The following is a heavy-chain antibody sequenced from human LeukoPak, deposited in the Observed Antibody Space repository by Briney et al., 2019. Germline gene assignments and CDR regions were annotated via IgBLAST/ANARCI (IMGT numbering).Heavy chain of an antibody. V-gene: IGHV1-69*05. Sequence: ASVKVSCKASGGTFSSYAISWVRQAPGQGLEWMGGIIPIFGTANYAQKFQGIVTITTDESTSTAYMELSSLRSEDTAVYYCASLGHYDSSGYYFDYWGQGTLVTVSS. CDR1: GGTFSSYA. CDR2: IIPIFGTA. D-gene: IGHD3-22*01. CDR3: ASLGHYDSSGYYFDY. J-gene: IGHJ4*02.